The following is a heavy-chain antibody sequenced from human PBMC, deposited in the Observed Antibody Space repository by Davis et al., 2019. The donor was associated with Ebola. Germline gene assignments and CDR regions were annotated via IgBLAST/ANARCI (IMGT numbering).Heavy chain of an antibody. CDR2: INPITGGT. D-gene: IGHD3-22*01. CDR3: AREGGRYYDSSGYVFDI. J-gene: IGHJ3*02. V-gene: IGHV1-46*01. CDR1: GYRFTSYY. Sequence: ASVKVSCKASGYRFTSYYMHWVRQAPGQGLEWMGIINPITGGTSYGQNFQARVNMTRDTSTSTVYMELSSVRSEDTAVYYCAREGGRYYDSSGYVFDIWGQGTMVKVSS.